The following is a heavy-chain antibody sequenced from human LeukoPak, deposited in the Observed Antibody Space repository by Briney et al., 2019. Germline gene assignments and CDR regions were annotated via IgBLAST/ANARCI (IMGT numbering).Heavy chain of an antibody. D-gene: IGHD6-6*01. CDR2: MNPNSGNT. J-gene: IGHJ6*02. Sequence: GASVKVSCKASGGTFSSYAISWVRQATGQGLEWMGWMNPNSGNTGYAQKFQGRVTMTRNTSISTAYMELSSLRSEDTAVYYCASGSSGEGYYYYGMDVWGQGTTVTVSS. CDR3: ASGSSGEGYYYYGMDV. CDR1: GGTFSSYA. V-gene: IGHV1-8*02.